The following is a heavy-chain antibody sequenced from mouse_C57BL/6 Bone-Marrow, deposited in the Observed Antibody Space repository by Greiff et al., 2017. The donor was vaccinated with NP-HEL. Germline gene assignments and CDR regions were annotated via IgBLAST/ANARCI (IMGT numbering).Heavy chain of an antibody. Sequence: VQLQQSGAELARPGASVKLSCKASGYTFTSYGISWVKQRTGQGLEWIGEIYPRSGNTYYNEKFKGKATLTADKSSSTAYMELRSLTSEDSAGYFCARSEGPPWFAYWGQGTLVTVSA. V-gene: IGHV1-81*01. CDR2: IYPRSGNT. CDR1: GYTFTSYG. J-gene: IGHJ3*01. CDR3: ARSEGPPWFAY. D-gene: IGHD3-3*01.